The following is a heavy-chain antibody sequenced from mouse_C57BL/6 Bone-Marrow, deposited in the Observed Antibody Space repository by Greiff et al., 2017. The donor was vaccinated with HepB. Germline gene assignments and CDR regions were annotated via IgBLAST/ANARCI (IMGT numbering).Heavy chain of an antibody. CDR2: INPSSGYT. CDR1: GYTFTSYW. J-gene: IGHJ3*01. Sequence: QVHVKQSGAELAKPGASVKLSCKASGYTFTSYWMHWVKQRPGQGLEWIGYINPSSGYTKYNQKFKDKATLTADKSSSTAYMQLSSLTYEDSAVYYCAREDSSGYVKNWGQGTLVTVSA. V-gene: IGHV1-7*01. D-gene: IGHD3-2*02. CDR3: AREDSSGYVKN.